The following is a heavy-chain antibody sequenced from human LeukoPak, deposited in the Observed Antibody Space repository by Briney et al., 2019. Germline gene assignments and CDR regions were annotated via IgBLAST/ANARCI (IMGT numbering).Heavy chain of an antibody. Sequence: PGGSLRLSCAASGFTFSSYLMHWVRQAPGKGLEWVSRINGDGTTTNYADSVKGRFTISRDNAKNTLYLEMNNLRAEDTAVYYCSRRVDATRWFDPWGQGTLVTVSS. CDR3: SRRVDATRWFDP. J-gene: IGHJ5*02. V-gene: IGHV3-74*01. D-gene: IGHD2-15*01. CDR1: GFTFSSYL. CDR2: INGDGTTT.